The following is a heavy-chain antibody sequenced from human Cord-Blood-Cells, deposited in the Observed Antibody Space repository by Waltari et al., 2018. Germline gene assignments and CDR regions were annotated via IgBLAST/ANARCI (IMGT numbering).Heavy chain of an antibody. CDR2: IIPIFGTA. V-gene: IGHV1-69*12. D-gene: IGHD1-1*01. CDR3: ARGRTTGTTRAFDI. J-gene: IGHJ3*02. CDR1: GGTFSSHA. Sequence: QVQLVQAGAEVKKPGYAVKVSCKASGGTFSSHANSWVRPAPGQGLAWMGGIIPIFGTANYAQKFQGRVTITADESTSTAYMELSSLRSEDTAVYYCARGRTTGTTRAFDIWGQGTMVTVSS.